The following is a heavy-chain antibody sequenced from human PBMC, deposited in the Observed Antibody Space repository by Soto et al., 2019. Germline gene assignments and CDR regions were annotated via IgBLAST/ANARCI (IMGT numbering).Heavy chain of an antibody. D-gene: IGHD3-16*02. V-gene: IGHV1-8*01. Sequence: ASVKVSCKASGYTFTSYDINWVRQATGQGLEWMGWMNPNSGNTGYAQKFQGRVTMTRNTSISTAYMELSSLRSEDTAVYYCAIPFGGVIVIDAFDIWGQGTMVTVSS. CDR3: AIPFGGVIVIDAFDI. CDR2: MNPNSGNT. CDR1: GYTFTSYD. J-gene: IGHJ3*02.